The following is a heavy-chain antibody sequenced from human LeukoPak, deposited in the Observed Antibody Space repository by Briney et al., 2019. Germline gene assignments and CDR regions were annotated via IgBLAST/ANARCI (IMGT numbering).Heavy chain of an antibody. CDR2: ISAYNGNT. J-gene: IGHJ3*02. CDR1: GYTFTRYG. CDR3: ARDRVPHDYGDYSDAFDI. Sequence: ASVKVSCKASGYTFTRYGISWVRQAPGQGLEWMGWISAYNGNTNYAQKLQGRVTMTTDTSTSTAYMELRSLRSDDAPVYYCARDRVPHDYGDYSDAFDIWGQGTMVTVPS. D-gene: IGHD4-17*01. V-gene: IGHV1-18*01.